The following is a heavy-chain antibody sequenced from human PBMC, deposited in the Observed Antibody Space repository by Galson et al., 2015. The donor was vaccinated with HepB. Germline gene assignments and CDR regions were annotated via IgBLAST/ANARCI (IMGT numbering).Heavy chain of an antibody. CDR3: AREWVGSSSSRESPPFDY. D-gene: IGHD6-6*01. Sequence: SVKVSCKASGGTFSSYAISWVRQAPGQGLEWMGGIIPIFGTANYAQKFQGRVTITADKSTSTAYMELSSLRSEDTAVYYCAREWVGSSSSRESPPFDYWGQGTLVTVSS. J-gene: IGHJ4*02. V-gene: IGHV1-69*06. CDR1: GGTFSSYA. CDR2: IIPIFGTA.